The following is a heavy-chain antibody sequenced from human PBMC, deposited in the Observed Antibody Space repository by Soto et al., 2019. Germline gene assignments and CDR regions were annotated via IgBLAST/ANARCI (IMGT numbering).Heavy chain of an antibody. CDR3: ARGDKGGFDL. J-gene: IGHJ3*01. Sequence: EVQLVESEGGLVQRGGSLRLSCAASGFTFNYYWMHWVRQAPGQGLVWVSHIHSDGSSTTYADSVKGRFTSSRDNANNTLYLQMNSLRAEDTAVYYCARGDKGGFDLWGQGTTVTVSS. D-gene: IGHD2-21*02. CDR2: IHSDGSST. V-gene: IGHV3-74*01. CDR1: GFTFNYYW.